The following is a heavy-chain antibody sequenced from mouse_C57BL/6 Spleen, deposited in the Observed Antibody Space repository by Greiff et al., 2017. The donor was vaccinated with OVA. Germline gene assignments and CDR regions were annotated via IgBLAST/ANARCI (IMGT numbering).Heavy chain of an antibody. Sequence: EVKLVESGGGLVQPGGSLKLSCAASGFTFSDYGMAWVRQAPRKGPEWVAFISNLAYSIYYADTVTGRFTISIENAKNTLYLEMSSLRSEDTAMYYCARQGTTGGYFDVWGTGTTVTVSS. V-gene: IGHV5-15*01. J-gene: IGHJ1*03. CDR1: GFTFSDYG. CDR3: ARQGTTGGYFDV. CDR2: ISNLAYSI. D-gene: IGHD1-1*01.